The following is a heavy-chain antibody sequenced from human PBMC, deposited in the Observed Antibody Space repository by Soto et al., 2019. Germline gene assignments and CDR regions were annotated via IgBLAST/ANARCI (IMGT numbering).Heavy chain of an antibody. V-gene: IGHV1-69*06. Sequence: SVKVSCKASGGTFSSYAISWVRQAPGQGLEWMGGIIPIFGTANYAQKFQGRVTITADKSTSTAYMELSSLRSEDTAVYYCARGTYYYDSSGYDYEPYYYYYGMDVWGQGTTVTVSS. CDR1: GGTFSSYA. CDR3: ARGTYYYDSSGYDYEPYYYYYGMDV. CDR2: IIPIFGTA. D-gene: IGHD3-22*01. J-gene: IGHJ6*02.